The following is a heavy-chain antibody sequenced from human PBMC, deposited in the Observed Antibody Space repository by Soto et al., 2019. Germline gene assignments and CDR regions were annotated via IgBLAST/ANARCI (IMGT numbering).Heavy chain of an antibody. V-gene: IGHV1-46*01. CDR1: GYTFTSYY. Sequence: GASVKVSRKASGYTFTSYYIHWVRQAPGQGLEYMGVIIPSGGSTSYAQKFQDRVTMTRDTSTTSVYMELSSLRAEDTAVYYCARAYGGNPALFDPWGQGTLVTVSS. CDR2: IIPSGGST. J-gene: IGHJ5*02. CDR3: ARAYGGNPALFDP. D-gene: IGHD4-17*01.